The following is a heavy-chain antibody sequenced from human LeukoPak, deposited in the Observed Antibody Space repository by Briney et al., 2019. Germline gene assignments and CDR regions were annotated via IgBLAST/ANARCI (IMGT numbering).Heavy chain of an antibody. Sequence: ASVKVSCKASGYTFTSYGISWVRQAPGQGLEWMGWISAYNGNTNYAQKLQGRVTMTTDTSTSTAYMELRSLRSDDMAVYYCARDRSPNIVVVVAATSYWYFDLWGRGTLVTVSS. D-gene: IGHD2-15*01. J-gene: IGHJ2*01. V-gene: IGHV1-18*03. CDR3: ARDRSPNIVVVVAATSYWYFDL. CDR1: GYTFTSYG. CDR2: ISAYNGNT.